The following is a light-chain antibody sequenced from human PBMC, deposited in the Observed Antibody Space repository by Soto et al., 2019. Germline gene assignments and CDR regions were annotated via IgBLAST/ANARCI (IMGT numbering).Light chain of an antibody. CDR2: SND. CDR1: SSNIGSNI. CDR3: SAWDASLNAVL. Sequence: QSALSQPTSASGTPGQRVTISCSGRSSNIGSNIVNWYQQLPGTAPKLLIYSNDQRPSGVPDRFSGSKSGTSASLAISGLQSEDEADYYCSAWDASLNAVLFGGGTKLTVL. J-gene: IGLJ2*01. V-gene: IGLV1-44*01.